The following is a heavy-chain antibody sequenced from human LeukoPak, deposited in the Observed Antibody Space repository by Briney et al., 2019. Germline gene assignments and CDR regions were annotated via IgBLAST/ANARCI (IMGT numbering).Heavy chain of an antibody. D-gene: IGHD5-18*01. J-gene: IGHJ5*02. Sequence: PGGSLRLSCAASGCTFSSYWMSWVRQAPGKGLEWVANIKQDGSEKYYVDSVKGRFTISRDNAKNSLYLQMNSLRAEDTAVYYCASSWIQLWTFDPWGQGTLVTVSS. CDR3: ASSWIQLWTFDP. V-gene: IGHV3-7*01. CDR1: GCTFSSYW. CDR2: IKQDGSEK.